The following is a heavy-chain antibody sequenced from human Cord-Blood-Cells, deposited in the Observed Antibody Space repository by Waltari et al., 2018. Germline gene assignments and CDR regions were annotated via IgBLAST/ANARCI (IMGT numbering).Heavy chain of an antibody. J-gene: IGHJ3*02. CDR2: ISYDGSNK. V-gene: IGHV3-30*18. CDR1: GFTFSSYG. CDR3: AKDRWVGGEYGDYAFDI. D-gene: IGHD4-17*01. Sequence: QVQLVESGGGVVQPGRSLRLSCAASGFTFSSYGMHWVRQAPGKGLEGVAVISYDGSNKYYADSVKGRFTISRDNSKNTLYLQMNSLRAEDTAVYYCAKDRWVGGEYGDYAFDIWGQGTMVTVSS.